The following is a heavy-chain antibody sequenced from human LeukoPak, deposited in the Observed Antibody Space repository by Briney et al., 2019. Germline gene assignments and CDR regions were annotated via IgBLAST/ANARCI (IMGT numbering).Heavy chain of an antibody. D-gene: IGHD6-19*01. CDR1: GGSFSGYY. CDR3: ARDYIALPGTFDP. J-gene: IGHJ5*02. V-gene: IGHV4-34*01. CDR2: INHSGST. Sequence: PSETLSLTCAVYGGSFSGYYWSWIRQPPGKGLEWIGEINHSGSTNYNPSLKSRVTISVDTSKNQFSLKLSSVTAADTAVYYCARDYIALPGTFDPWGQGTLVTVSS.